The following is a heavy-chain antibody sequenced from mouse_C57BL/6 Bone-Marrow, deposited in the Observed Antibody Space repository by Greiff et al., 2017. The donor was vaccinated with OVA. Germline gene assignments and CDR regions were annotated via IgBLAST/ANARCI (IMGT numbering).Heavy chain of an antibody. J-gene: IGHJ2*01. Sequence: EVQRVESGPELVKPGASVKISCKASGYSFAGYYMNWVKQSPEKSLEWIGEINPSTGGTTYNQKFKAKATLTVDKSSSTAYMQLKSLTSEDSAVYYCARDGRAAEDYYGSSYVAYWGQGTTLTVSS. CDR1: GYSFAGYY. CDR2: INPSTGGT. CDR3: ARDGRAAEDYYGSSYVAY. V-gene: IGHV1-42*01. D-gene: IGHD1-1*01.